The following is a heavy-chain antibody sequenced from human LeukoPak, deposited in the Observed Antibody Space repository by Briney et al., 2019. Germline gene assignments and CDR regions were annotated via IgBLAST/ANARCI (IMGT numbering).Heavy chain of an antibody. J-gene: IGHJ4*02. D-gene: IGHD2-15*01. Sequence: ASVKVSCKASGYTFTSYGISWVRQAPGQGLEWMGWISAYNGNTNYAQKLQGRVTMTTDTSTSTAYMELRSLRSDDTAVYYCARENVCSGGSCYHDLDYWGQGTLVTVSS. V-gene: IGHV1-18*01. CDR3: ARENVCSGGSCYHDLDY. CDR1: GYTFTSYG. CDR2: ISAYNGNT.